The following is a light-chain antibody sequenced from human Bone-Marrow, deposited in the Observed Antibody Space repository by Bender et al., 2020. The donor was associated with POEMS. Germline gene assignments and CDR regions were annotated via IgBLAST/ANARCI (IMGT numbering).Light chain of an antibody. CDR1: SSNTGSGYD. J-gene: IGLJ3*02. CDR3: QSYDNSLGGWV. V-gene: IGLV1-40*01. CDR2: TNN. Sequence: QSVLTQPPSVSGAPGQRVTISCTGSSSNTGSGYDINWYQHLPGTAPKLVISTNNQRPTGVPDRFSGSKSGTSASLAVSGLQSEDEGDYYCQSYDNSLGGWVFGGGTKLTVL.